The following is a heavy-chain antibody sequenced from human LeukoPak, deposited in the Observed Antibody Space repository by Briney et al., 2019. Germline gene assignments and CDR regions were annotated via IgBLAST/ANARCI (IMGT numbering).Heavy chain of an antibody. J-gene: IGHJ4*02. V-gene: IGHV1-3*01. CDR1: GYTFTSYA. Sequence: GASVKVSCKASGYTFTSYAIHWVRQAPGQGLEWMGWINAGNGNTKYSQNFQGRVTITRDTSANTAYMELSSLRFEDTAVYYCARGGTYNWNDDLIYFDYWGQGTLVTVSS. CDR3: ARGGTYNWNDDLIYFDY. D-gene: IGHD1-1*01. CDR2: INAGNGNT.